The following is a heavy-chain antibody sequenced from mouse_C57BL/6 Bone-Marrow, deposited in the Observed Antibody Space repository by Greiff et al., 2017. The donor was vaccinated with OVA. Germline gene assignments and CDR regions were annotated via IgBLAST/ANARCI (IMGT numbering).Heavy chain of an antibody. CDR3: ATHLTTVVAPYYAMDY. D-gene: IGHD1-1*01. Sequence: VQLQQSGAELARPGASVKLSCKASGYTFTSYGISWVKQRTGQGLEWIGEIYPRSGNTYYNEKFKGKATLTADKSSSTAYMELRSLTSEDSAVYFCATHLTTVVAPYYAMDYWGQGTSVTVSS. CDR1: GYTFTSYG. J-gene: IGHJ4*01. V-gene: IGHV1-81*01. CDR2: IYPRSGNT.